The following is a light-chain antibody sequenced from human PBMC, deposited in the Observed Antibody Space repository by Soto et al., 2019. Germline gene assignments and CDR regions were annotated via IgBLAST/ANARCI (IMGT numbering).Light chain of an antibody. Sequence: QSVLTQPASVSGSPGQSITISCTGTSSDVGGYNYVSWYQQHPGKAPKLMIYDVSNRPSGVSNRFSGSKSGNTASLTLSGLQAEDEADYYCSSYTSSSTPLYVFGTGTKVTVL. J-gene: IGLJ1*01. CDR2: DVS. CDR3: SSYTSSSTPLYV. V-gene: IGLV2-14*01. CDR1: SSDVGGYNY.